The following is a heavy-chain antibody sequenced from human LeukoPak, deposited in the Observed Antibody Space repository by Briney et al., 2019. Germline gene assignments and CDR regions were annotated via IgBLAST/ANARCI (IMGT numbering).Heavy chain of an antibody. CDR2: IESKTNGGTT. V-gene: IGHV3-15*04. CDR3: TTEASPTAVAGDY. Sequence: GGSLRLSCAASGFTFTDAWMIWVRQAPGKGLEWVGRIESKTNGGTTDYAAPVKGTFTTSRDDTKNTLYLQMNSLKTEDTAVYYCTTEASPTAVAGDYWGQGTLVTVSS. J-gene: IGHJ4*02. CDR1: GFTFTDAW. D-gene: IGHD6-19*01.